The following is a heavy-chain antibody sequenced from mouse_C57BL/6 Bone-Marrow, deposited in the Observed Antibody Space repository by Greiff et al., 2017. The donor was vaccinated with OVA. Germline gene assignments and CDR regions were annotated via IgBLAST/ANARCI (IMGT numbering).Heavy chain of an antibody. CDR2: IYPRSGNT. CDR1: GYTSTSYG. J-gene: IGHJ4*01. D-gene: IGHD2-12*01. Sequence: QVQLQQSGAELARPGASVKLSCKASGYTSTSYGISWVKQRTGQGLEWIGEIYPRSGNTYYNEKFKGKATLTADKSSSTAYMELRSLTSEDSAVYVFERGALHYSYGDEAMDYWGQGTSVTVSS. CDR3: ERGALHYSYGDEAMDY. V-gene: IGHV1-81*01.